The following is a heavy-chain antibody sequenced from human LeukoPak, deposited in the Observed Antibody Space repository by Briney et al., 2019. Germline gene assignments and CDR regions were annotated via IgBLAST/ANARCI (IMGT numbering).Heavy chain of an antibody. J-gene: IGHJ4*02. V-gene: IGHV3-23*01. CDR3: AKVVYKKNYDILTGNDY. Sequence: GGSLRLSCAASGFTFSSYAMSWVRQAPGKGLEWVSAISGSGGSTYYADSVKVRFTISRDNSKNTLYLQMNTLRAEDTAVYYCAKVVYKKNYDILTGNDYWGQGTLVTVSS. D-gene: IGHD3-9*01. CDR1: GFTFSSYA. CDR2: ISGSGGST.